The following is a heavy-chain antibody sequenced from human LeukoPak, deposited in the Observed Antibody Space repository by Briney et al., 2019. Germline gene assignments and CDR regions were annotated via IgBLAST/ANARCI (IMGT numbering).Heavy chain of an antibody. D-gene: IGHD6-19*01. CDR1: GGSISSSSYY. Sequence: NSSETLSLTCTVSGGSISSSSYYWGWIRQPPGKGLEWIGSIYYSGSTYYNPSLKSRVTISADTSKNQFSLKLSSVTAADTAVYYCASLAVAGKHFDYWGQGTLVTVSS. V-gene: IGHV4-39*07. CDR2: IYYSGST. CDR3: ASLAVAGKHFDY. J-gene: IGHJ4*02.